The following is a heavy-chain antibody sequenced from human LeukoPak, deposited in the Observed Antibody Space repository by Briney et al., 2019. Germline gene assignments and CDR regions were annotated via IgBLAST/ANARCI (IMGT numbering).Heavy chain of an antibody. Sequence: SETLSLTCTVSGPSVSSGPYYCTWIRQPPGKGPEWIGYIYHSGKNNYNPSLKSRVIISVDRPKQQFSLKLSSVTAADTAVYYCARDGGSYSDIAEYFQHWGQGTLVTVSS. V-gene: IGHV4-61*01. J-gene: IGHJ1*01. CDR1: GPSVSSGPYY. D-gene: IGHD4-17*01. CDR2: IYHSGKN. CDR3: ARDGGSYSDIAEYFQH.